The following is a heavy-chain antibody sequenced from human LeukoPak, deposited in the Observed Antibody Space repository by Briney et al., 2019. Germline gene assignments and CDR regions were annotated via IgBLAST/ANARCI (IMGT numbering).Heavy chain of an antibody. CDR1: GGSISSGPYY. V-gene: IGHV4-61*02. Sequence: SQTLSLTCTVSGGSISSGPYYWSWIRQPAGKGLEWIGRIYTSESTNYNPSLKSRVTMSIDTSKNQFSLKLSSVTAADTAVYYCATPALGIAVAATYYFDYWGQGTLVTVSS. J-gene: IGHJ4*02. D-gene: IGHD6-19*01. CDR3: ATPALGIAVAATYYFDY. CDR2: IYTSEST.